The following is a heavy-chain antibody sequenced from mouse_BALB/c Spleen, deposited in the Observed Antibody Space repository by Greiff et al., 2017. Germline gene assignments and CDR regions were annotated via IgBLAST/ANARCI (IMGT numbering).Heavy chain of an antibody. CDR3: TRSRHYYGLDY. J-gene: IGHJ3*01. V-gene: IGHV1S81*02. D-gene: IGHD1-2*01. CDR1: GYTFTSYY. Sequence: QVQLQQSGAELVKPGASVKLSCKASGYTFTSYYMYWVKQRPGQGLEWIGEINPSNGGTNFNEKFKSKATLTVDKSSSTAYMQLSSLTSEDSAVYYCTRSRHYYGLDYWGQGTLVTVSA. CDR2: INPSNGGT.